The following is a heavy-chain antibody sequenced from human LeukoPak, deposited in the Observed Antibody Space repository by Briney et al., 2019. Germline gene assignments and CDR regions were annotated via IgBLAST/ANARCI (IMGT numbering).Heavy chain of an antibody. J-gene: IGHJ4*02. Sequence: ASVKVSCKASGYTFTSYDINWVRQATGQGLEWMGWMNPNSGNTGYAQKFQGRVTMTRNTSISTAYMELSSLRSEDTAVYYCARGAXYYDYVWGSYRHHEIDYWGQGTLVTVSS. CDR1: GYTFTSYD. V-gene: IGHV1-8*01. CDR2: MNPNSGNT. CDR3: ARGAXYYDYVWGSYRHHEIDY. D-gene: IGHD3-16*02.